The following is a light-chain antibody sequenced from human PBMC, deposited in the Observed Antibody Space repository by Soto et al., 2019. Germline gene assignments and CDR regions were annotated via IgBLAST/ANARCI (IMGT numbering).Light chain of an antibody. Sequence: EIVMTQSPATLSVSPGETASLSCRASQSAGNFLAWYQQKPGQAPRPLIYYISTRATGIPARFSGSGSGTEFTLTINSLQSEDSAVYYCQQHNQWPITFGQGTRLEIK. CDR2: YIS. J-gene: IGKJ5*01. CDR1: QSAGNF. CDR3: QQHNQWPIT. V-gene: IGKV3D-15*01.